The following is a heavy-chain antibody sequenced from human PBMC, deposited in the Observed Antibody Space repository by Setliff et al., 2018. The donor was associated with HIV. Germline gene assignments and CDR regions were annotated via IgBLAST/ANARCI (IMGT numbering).Heavy chain of an antibody. CDR1: GGTFSDYA. D-gene: IGHD3-22*01. CDR2: IMPMFGTA. J-gene: IGHJ3*01. CDR3: ARDRHHYDSSGFDAFDL. V-gene: IGHV1-69*05. Sequence: SVKVSCKASGGTFSDYAISWVRQAPGQGLEWMGAIMPMFGTADYAQKFQDRLTITTDESTSTAYMDLRSLRSEDTAVYYCARDRHHYDSSGFDAFDLWGQGTMVTVSS.